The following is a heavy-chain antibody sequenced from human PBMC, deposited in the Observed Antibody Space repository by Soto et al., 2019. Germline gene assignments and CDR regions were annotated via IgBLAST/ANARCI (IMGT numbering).Heavy chain of an antibody. CDR1: GFTFSSYG. Sequence: QVQLVESGGGVVQPGRSLRLSCAASGFTFSSYGMHWVRQAPGKGLEWVAIISYDEINKYYADSVKGRFTISRDNSKNTLYLHMNSRRAEDTAVSYCAKSVYNWNDGFFDYWGQGTLVTVSS. CDR2: ISYDEINK. CDR3: AKSVYNWNDGFFDY. D-gene: IGHD1-1*01. V-gene: IGHV3-30*18. J-gene: IGHJ4*02.